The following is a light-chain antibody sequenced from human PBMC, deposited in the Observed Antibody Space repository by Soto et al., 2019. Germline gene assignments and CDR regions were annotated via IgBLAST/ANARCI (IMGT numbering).Light chain of an antibody. Sequence: DIVMTQSPLSLPVTPGEPASISCRSSQSLLHSNGYNYLDWYLQKPGQSPQLLIYWGSNRASGVPDRFSGSGSGTDFTLKINRVEAEDVGVYFCMQVLQSPPTFGQGTKVEIK. V-gene: IGKV2-28*01. CDR1: QSLLHSNGYNY. J-gene: IGKJ1*01. CDR2: WGS. CDR3: MQVLQSPPT.